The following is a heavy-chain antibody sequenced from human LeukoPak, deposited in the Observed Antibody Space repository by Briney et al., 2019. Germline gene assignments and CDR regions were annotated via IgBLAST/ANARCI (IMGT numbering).Heavy chain of an antibody. CDR1: GGSISSYY. CDR2: IYYSGST. D-gene: IGHD5-18*01. CDR3: ARVRYSYGYYFDY. J-gene: IGHJ4*02. V-gene: IGHV4-59*08. Sequence: SETLSLTCTVSGGSISSYYWSWIRQPPGKGLEWIGYIYYSGSTNYNPSLKSRVTISVDTSKNQLSLKLSSVTAADTAVYYCARVRYSYGYYFDYWGQGTLVTVSS.